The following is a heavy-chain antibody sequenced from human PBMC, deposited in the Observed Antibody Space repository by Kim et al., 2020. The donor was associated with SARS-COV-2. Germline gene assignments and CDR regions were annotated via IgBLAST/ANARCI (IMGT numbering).Heavy chain of an antibody. D-gene: IGHD2-15*01. CDR1: GGSISSGSYY. J-gene: IGHJ6*02. CDR2: IYTSGST. V-gene: IGHV4-61*02. CDR3: ARVNGYCSGGSCYSYYYYGMDV. Sequence: SETLSLTCTVSGGSISSGSYYWSWIRQPAGKGLEWIGRIYTSGSTNYNPSLKSRVTISVDTSKNQFSLKLSSVTAADTAVYYCARVNGYCSGGSCYSYYYYGMDVWGQGTTVTVSS.